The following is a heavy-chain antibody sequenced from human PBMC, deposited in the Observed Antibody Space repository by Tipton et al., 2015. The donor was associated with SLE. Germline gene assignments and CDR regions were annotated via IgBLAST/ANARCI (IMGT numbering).Heavy chain of an antibody. D-gene: IGHD2-2*01. CDR3: VGSTAGGFFDY. CDR1: GGSISSGSYY. Sequence: TLSLTCTVSGGSISSGSYYWSWIRQPPGKGLEWIGESNHSGSTNYNPSLKRRVTISVDTSKNQFSLKLSSVTAADTSVYYCVGSTAGGFFDYWGQGPLVTVSS. CDR2: SNHSGST. J-gene: IGHJ4*02. V-gene: IGHV4-39*07.